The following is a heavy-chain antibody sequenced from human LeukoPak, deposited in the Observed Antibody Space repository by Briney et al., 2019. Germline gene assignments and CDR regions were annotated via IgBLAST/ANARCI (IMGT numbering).Heavy chain of an antibody. Sequence: GGSLRLFCAASGFTFSSYSMNWVRQAPGKGLEWVSSISSSSSYIYYADSVKGRFTISRDNAKNSLYLQMNSLRAEDTAVYYCARPLWFGLRRYYGMDVWGQGTTVTVSS. CDR1: GFTFSSYS. CDR3: ARPLWFGLRRYYGMDV. J-gene: IGHJ6*02. CDR2: ISSSSSYI. V-gene: IGHV3-21*01. D-gene: IGHD3-10*01.